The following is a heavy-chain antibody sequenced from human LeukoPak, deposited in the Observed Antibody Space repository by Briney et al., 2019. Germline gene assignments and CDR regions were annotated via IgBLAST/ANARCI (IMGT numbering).Heavy chain of an antibody. CDR1: GGSLSSYY. Sequence: SETLSLTCTVSGGSLSSYYWSWIRQPPGEVLEWIGYIYYIGSTNYNPSLKRRVTISVDPSKTQFSLKLSSVPAADTAVYYCARGRGIVATISDYWGQGTLVTVSS. J-gene: IGHJ4*02. CDR3: ARGRGIVATISDY. CDR2: IYYIGST. V-gene: IGHV4-59*01. D-gene: IGHD5-12*01.